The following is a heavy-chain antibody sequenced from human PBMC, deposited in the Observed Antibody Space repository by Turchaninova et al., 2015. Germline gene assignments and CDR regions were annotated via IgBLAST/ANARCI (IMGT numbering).Heavy chain of an antibody. Sequence: EVQLVQSGAEVKKPGESLKLSCKASGYSFTNSWISWVRQMPGKGLEWMGAIYPGDADTRYSPSFQGHVTISADKSITTAYVQWSSLKVSDTAMYYCAREGLGSKMDYWGQGTLVTVSS. CDR3: AREGLGSKMDY. CDR2: IYPGDADT. J-gene: IGHJ4*02. V-gene: IGHV5-51*01. D-gene: IGHD3-10*01. CDR1: GYSFTNSW.